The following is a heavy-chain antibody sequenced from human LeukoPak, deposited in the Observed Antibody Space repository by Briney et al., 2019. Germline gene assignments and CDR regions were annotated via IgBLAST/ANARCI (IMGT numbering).Heavy chain of an antibody. CDR2: ISSNGGST. V-gene: IGHV3-64*01. D-gene: IGHD2-2*01. CDR3: ARGYCSSTSCYFLNWFDP. J-gene: IGHJ5*02. CDR1: GFTFDDYA. Sequence: GGSLRLSCAASGFTFDDYAMHWVRQAPGKGLEYVSAISSNGGSTYYANSVKGRFTISRDNSKNTLYLQMGSLRTEDMAVYYCARGYCSSTSCYFLNWFDPWGQGALVTVSS.